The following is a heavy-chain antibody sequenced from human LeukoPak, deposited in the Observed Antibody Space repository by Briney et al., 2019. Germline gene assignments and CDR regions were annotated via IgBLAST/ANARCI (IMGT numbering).Heavy chain of an antibody. D-gene: IGHD3-22*01. J-gene: IGHJ4*02. V-gene: IGHV4-34*01. CDR1: GGSFSGYY. CDR2: INHSGST. CDR3: ARGYYYDRD. Sequence: SETLSLTCAVYGGSFSGYYWNWIRQPPGKGLEWIGEINHSGSTNYNPSLKSRVTISVDTSKNQFSLKLTSVTAADTAVYYCARGYYYDRDWGQGTLVTVSS.